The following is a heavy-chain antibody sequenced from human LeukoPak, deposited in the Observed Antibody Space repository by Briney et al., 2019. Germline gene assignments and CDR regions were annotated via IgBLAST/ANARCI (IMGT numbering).Heavy chain of an antibody. J-gene: IGHJ5*02. CDR1: GGTFNSYA. V-gene: IGHV1-69*04. CDR2: IIPILGIA. CDR3: ARSFMELSTSTAYMELSS. Sequence: ASVKVSCKASGGTFNSYAISWVRQAPGQGLEWMRRIIPILGIANYAQKFQGRVTITADKSTSTAYMELSSLRSEDTAVYYCARSFMELSTSTAYMELSSWGQGTLVTVSS. D-gene: IGHD4/OR15-4a*01.